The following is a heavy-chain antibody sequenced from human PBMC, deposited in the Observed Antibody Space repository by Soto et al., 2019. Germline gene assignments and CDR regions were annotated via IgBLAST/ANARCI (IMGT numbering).Heavy chain of an antibody. J-gene: IGHJ6*02. D-gene: IGHD3-3*01. CDR2: ISYDGSNK. CDR3: ARSLIYYDFWSGYYRSAARETHYGMDV. CDR1: GFTFSSYA. Sequence: PGGSLRLSCAASGFTFSSYAMHWVRQAPGKGLEWVAVISYDGSNKYYADSVKGRFTISRDNSKNTLYLQMNSLRAEDTAVYYCARSLIYYDFWSGYYRSAARETHYGMDVWGQGXTVTVSS. V-gene: IGHV3-30-3*01.